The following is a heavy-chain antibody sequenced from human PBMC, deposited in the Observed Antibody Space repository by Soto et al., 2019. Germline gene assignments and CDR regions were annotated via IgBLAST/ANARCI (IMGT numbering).Heavy chain of an antibody. V-gene: IGHV3-21*01. CDR1: GFTFSTYN. CDR3: ATTGGGSYYPPFDY. Sequence: GGSLRLSCAASGFTFSTYNMNWVRQAPGKGLEWVSSISSTSIYMYYANSLKGRFTISRDNAKNSLYLQMNSLRAEDTAVYYCATTGGGSYYPPFDYWGQGTLVTVSS. J-gene: IGHJ4*02. CDR2: ISSTSIYM. D-gene: IGHD1-26*01.